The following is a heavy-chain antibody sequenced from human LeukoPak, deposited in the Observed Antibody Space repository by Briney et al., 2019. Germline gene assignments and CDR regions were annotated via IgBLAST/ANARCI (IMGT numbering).Heavy chain of an antibody. D-gene: IGHD4-11*01. J-gene: IGHJ4*02. CDR3: ANPYRDDDY. Sequence: GGSLRLSCAAPGFIFSNLGMHWVRQAPGKGLEWVAFIQYDGNKKYYADSVKGRFTISRDNSKNILYLEMNSLRPEDTALYYCANPYRDDDYWGQGTPVTVSS. CDR2: IQYDGNKK. V-gene: IGHV3-30*02. CDR1: GFIFSNLG.